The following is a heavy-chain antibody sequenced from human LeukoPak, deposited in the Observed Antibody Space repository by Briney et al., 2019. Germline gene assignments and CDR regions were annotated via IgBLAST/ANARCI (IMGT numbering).Heavy chain of an antibody. J-gene: IGHJ3*02. V-gene: IGHV1-2*02. CDR2: INPNSGGT. D-gene: IGHD3-22*01. Sequence: ASVKVSCKASGYTFTSYDINWVRQAPGQGLEWMGWINPNSGGTNYAQKFQGRVTMTRDTSISTAYMELSRLRSDDTAVYYCARAYDSSGYFIDAFDIWGQGTMVTVSS. CDR1: GYTFTSYD. CDR3: ARAYDSSGYFIDAFDI.